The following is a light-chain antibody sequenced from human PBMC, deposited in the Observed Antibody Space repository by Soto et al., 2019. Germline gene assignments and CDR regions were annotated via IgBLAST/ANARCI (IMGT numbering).Light chain of an antibody. J-gene: IGLJ1*01. CDR1: NIGSES. Sequence: SYELSQPPSVSVAPGETARITCGGNNIGSESVHWYQQKPGQAPVLVVYDDSDRPSGIPERFSGSNSGNTATLTISRVEDGDEADYYCQVWDSSSDNYVFGTGKKVTV. CDR3: QVWDSSSDNYV. V-gene: IGLV3-21*02. CDR2: DDS.